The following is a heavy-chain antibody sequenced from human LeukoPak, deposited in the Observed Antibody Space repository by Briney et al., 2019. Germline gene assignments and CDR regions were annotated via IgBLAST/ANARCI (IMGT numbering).Heavy chain of an antibody. CDR2: ISYDGSIK. CDR3: ARGPGYSSGWYVLSVDY. J-gene: IGHJ4*02. V-gene: IGHV3-30-3*01. Sequence: GGSLRLSGAASGFTFSSYAMHWVRKAPGKGLEWVAVISYDGSIKYYADSVKGRFTTSRDNSKNMLYLQMNSLSAEDTAVYYCARGPGYSSGWYVLSVDYWGQGTLVTVSS. D-gene: IGHD6-19*01. CDR1: GFTFSSYA.